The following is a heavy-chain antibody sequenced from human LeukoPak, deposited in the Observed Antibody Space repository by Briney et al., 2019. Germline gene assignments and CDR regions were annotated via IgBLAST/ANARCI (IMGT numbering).Heavy chain of an antibody. CDR1: GFTFNDYW. CDR2: INPDGGTT. Sequence: GGSLRLSCAGSGFTFNDYWVHWLRHVPGKGLVWVSRINPDGGTTNYADSVKGRFTISRDNARATLYLKMNSLRVEDTAVYYCARAGFYRFDYWGQGTLVTVSS. V-gene: IGHV3-74*01. J-gene: IGHJ4*02. CDR3: ARAGFYRFDY.